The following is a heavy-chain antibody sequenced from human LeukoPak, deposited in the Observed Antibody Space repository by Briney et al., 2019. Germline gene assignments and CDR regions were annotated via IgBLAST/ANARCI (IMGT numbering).Heavy chain of an antibody. Sequence: GGSLRLPCAASGFTFSSYWMSWVCQAPGKGLEWVANIKQDGSEKYYVDSVKGRFTISRDNAKNSLYLQMNSLRAEDTAVYYCARDLYDFWSGYSVSDYWGQGTLVTVSS. CDR1: GFTFSSYW. D-gene: IGHD3-3*01. J-gene: IGHJ4*02. V-gene: IGHV3-7*01. CDR3: ARDLYDFWSGYSVSDY. CDR2: IKQDGSEK.